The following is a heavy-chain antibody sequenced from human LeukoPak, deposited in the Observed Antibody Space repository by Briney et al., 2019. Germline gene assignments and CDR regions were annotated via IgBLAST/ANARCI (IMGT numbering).Heavy chain of an antibody. V-gene: IGHV3-7*05. CDR1: GFTFSDYW. CDR3: ARDGTSIVGSLDY. CDR2: IKQDGSEK. D-gene: IGHD1-26*01. Sequence: GGSLRLSCAAPGFTFSDYWMNWVRQAPGKGLEWVASIKQDGSEKYYVDSVKGRFTISRDNAKNSLYLQMNSLRAEDTAVYYCARDGTSIVGSLDYWGQGTLVTVSS. J-gene: IGHJ4*02.